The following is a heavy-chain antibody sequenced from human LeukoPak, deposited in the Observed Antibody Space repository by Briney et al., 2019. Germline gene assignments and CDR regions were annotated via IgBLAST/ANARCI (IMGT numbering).Heavy chain of an antibody. Sequence: GGSLRLSCAASGFSFSTYGMHWVRLAPGKGLEWVAVIWGDGSKKFYADSVKGRFTISRDNAKNTLYLQMNSLRVEDTAVYYCARVLAARPFDYWGQGTLVTVSS. CDR1: GFSFSTYG. D-gene: IGHD6-6*01. CDR2: IWGDGSKK. V-gene: IGHV3-33*01. J-gene: IGHJ4*02. CDR3: ARVLAARPFDY.